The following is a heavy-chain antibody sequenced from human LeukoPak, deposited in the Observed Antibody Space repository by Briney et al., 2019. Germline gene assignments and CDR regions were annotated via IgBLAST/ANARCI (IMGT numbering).Heavy chain of an antibody. D-gene: IGHD6-13*01. CDR1: GYTFTSYG. Sequence: ASVKVSCKASGYTFTSYGISWVRQAPGQGLEWMGWISAYNGNTNYAQKLQGRVTMTTDTSTSTAYMELRSLRSDDTAVYYCARALRGIAAAGANWFDPWGQGTLVTVSS. CDR3: ARALRGIAAAGANWFDP. J-gene: IGHJ5*02. V-gene: IGHV1-18*01. CDR2: ISAYNGNT.